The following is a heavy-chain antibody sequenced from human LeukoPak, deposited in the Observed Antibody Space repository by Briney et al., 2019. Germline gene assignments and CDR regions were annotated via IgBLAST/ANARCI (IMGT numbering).Heavy chain of an antibody. V-gene: IGHV4-59*01. J-gene: IGHJ5*02. Sequence: PSETLSLTCTVSGGSITSYYWSWIRQPPGKGLEWIGYVYYSGSTNYNPSLKSRVTTSIDTSNNQFSLKLSSVTAADTAVYYCAGEMGNRFDPWGQGTLVIVSS. CDR3: AGEMGNRFDP. CDR2: VYYSGST. CDR1: GGSITSYY. D-gene: IGHD3-16*01.